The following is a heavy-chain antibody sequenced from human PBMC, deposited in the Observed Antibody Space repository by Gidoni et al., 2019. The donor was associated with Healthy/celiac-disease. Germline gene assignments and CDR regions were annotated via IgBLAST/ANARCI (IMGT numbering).Heavy chain of an antibody. CDR3: ARDVNPGGFDY. Sequence: VQLQESGPGLVKPSETLSLTCTVSGGSISSYYWSWIRQPQGKGLEWIGYIYYSGSTNYNPYPKSRVTISVDTSKNQFSLKLSAVTAADTAVYYCARDVNPGGFDYWGQGTLVTVSS. J-gene: IGHJ4*02. D-gene: IGHD3-10*01. CDR2: IYYSGST. CDR1: GGSISSYY. V-gene: IGHV4-59*01.